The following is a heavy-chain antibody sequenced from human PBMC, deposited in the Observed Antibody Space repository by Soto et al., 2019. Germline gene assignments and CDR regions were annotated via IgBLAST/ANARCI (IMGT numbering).Heavy chain of an antibody. J-gene: IGHJ5*02. V-gene: IGHV4-31*03. CDR2: IYYCGST. D-gene: IGHD6-6*01. CDR1: GGSIISGGYY. CDR3: AREDRVYQPRCDP. Sequence: QVQLQESGPGLVKPSQTLSLTCTVSGGSIISGGYYWSWIRQHPGKGLEWIGYIYYCGSTYYNPSLKSRVTISVDTSKNQFSLKLSSVTAADTAVYYCAREDRVYQPRCDPWGQGTLVTVSS.